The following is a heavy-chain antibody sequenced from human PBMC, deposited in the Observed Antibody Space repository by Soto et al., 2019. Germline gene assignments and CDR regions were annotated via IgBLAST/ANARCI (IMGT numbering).Heavy chain of an antibody. J-gene: IGHJ5*02. CDR2: INHSGST. CDR1: GGSFSGYY. Sequence: PSETLSLTCAVYGGSFSGYYWSWIRQPPGKGLEWIGEINHSGSTNYNPSLKSRVTISVDTSKNQFSLKLSSVTAADTAVYYCARYAARDVVVVAATRNWFDPWGQGTLVTVSS. V-gene: IGHV4-34*01. CDR3: ARYAARDVVVVAATRNWFDP. D-gene: IGHD2-15*01.